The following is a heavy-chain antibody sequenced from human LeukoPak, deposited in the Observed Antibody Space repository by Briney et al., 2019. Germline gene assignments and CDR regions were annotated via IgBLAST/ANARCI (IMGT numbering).Heavy chain of an antibody. V-gene: IGHV3-30*02. CDR2: IQNNGIDK. CDR3: AEESGTVKPSHFNY. Sequence: GGSLRLSRAASGLAFSNYGIHWVRQAPGKGLEWVIFIQNNGIDKYYADSVKGRFTVSRDNSKNTVYLEMNSLRPEDTAVYYCAEESGTVKPSHFNYWGQGTLVTVSS. J-gene: IGHJ4*02. CDR1: GLAFSNYG. D-gene: IGHD3-3*01.